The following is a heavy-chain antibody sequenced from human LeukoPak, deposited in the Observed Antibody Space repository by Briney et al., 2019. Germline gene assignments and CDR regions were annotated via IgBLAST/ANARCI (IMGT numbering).Heavy chain of an antibody. CDR2: ISYDGTYE. CDR3: GRDRGDGYTLDS. Sequence: GGSLRLSCAASGFTFSTYAMHWARQAPGKGLEWVALISYDGTYEYYADSVKGRFTISRDNSENTLFLQMIALRAEDAAVYYCGRDRGDGYTLDSWGQGIRVTVSS. CDR1: GFTFSTYA. J-gene: IGHJ4*02. D-gene: IGHD5-24*01. V-gene: IGHV3-30-3*01.